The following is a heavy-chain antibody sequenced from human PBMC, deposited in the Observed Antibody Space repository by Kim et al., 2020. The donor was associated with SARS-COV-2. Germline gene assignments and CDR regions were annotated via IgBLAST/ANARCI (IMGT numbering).Heavy chain of an antibody. D-gene: IGHD3-22*01. CDR1: GGSISSSSYY. V-gene: IGHV4-39*02. J-gene: IGHJ4*02. CDR3: AREDFRALTMIVVAPRYFDY. CDR2: IYYSGST. Sequence: SETLSLTCTVSGGSISSSSYYWGWIRQPPGKGLEWIGSIYYSGSTYYNPSLKSRVTISVDTSKNQFSLKLSSVTAADTAVYYCAREDFRALTMIVVAPRYFDYWGQGTLVTVSS.